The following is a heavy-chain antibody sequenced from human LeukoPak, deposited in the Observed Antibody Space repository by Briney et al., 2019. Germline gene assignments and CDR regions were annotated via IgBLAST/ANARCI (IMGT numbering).Heavy chain of an antibody. V-gene: IGHV1-2*02. Sequence: ASVKVSCKASGYTFTGYYMHWVRQAPGQGLEWMGWINPNSGGTNYAQKFQGRVTMTRDTSISTAYMELSRLRSDDTAVYYCAGDLDEYYYDSSGYYLDYWGQGTLVTVSS. CDR2: INPNSGGT. D-gene: IGHD3-22*01. CDR3: AGDLDEYYYDSSGYYLDY. J-gene: IGHJ4*02. CDR1: GYTFTGYY.